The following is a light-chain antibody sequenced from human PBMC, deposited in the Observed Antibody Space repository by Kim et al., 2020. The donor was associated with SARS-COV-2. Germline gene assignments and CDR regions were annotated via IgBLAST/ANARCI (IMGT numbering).Light chain of an antibody. V-gene: IGLV3-1*01. CDR1: KLGDKY. CDR3: QAWASSTAV. CDR2: QHT. Sequence: SYELTQPPSVSVSPGQTASITCSGTKLGDKYAYWYQQKPGQSPVLVIYQHTKRPSGISQRFSGSSSGNTATLTISPAQTMDEADYYCQAWASSTAVFGGG. J-gene: IGLJ3*02.